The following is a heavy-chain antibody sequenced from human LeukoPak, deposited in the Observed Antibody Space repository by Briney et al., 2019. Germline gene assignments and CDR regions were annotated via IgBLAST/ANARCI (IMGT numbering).Heavy chain of an antibody. CDR2: ISAYNGNT. J-gene: IGHJ4*02. Sequence: GASVKVSCKASGYTLITYGISWVRQAPGQGLEWMGWISAYNGNTNYAQNLQGRVTMTTDTSTSTAYMELRSLRSDDTAVYYCATINYDSSGYRYYFDYWGQGTLVTVSS. D-gene: IGHD3-22*01. V-gene: IGHV1-18*01. CDR1: GYTLITYG. CDR3: ATINYDSSGYRYYFDY.